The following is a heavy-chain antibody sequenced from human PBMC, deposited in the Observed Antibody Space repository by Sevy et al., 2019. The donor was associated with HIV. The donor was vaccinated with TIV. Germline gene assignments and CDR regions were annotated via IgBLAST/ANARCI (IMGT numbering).Heavy chain of an antibody. CDR2: IKPDGSEK. J-gene: IGHJ4*02. CDR3: AKVQRWELEG. V-gene: IGHV3-7*01. Sequence: GGSLRLSCAASGFTFSTSWISWVRQAPGKGLEWVANIKPDGSEKYYVDSVKGRFIISRDNAKNSVFLQMNSLRAEDTVVYYCAKVQRWELEGWGQGTLVTVSS. D-gene: IGHD1-1*01. CDR1: GFTFSTSW.